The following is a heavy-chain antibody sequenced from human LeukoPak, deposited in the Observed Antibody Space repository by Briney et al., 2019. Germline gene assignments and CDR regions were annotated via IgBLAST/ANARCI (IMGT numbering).Heavy chain of an antibody. CDR2: IYYRGST. D-gene: IGHD2-15*01. Sequence: SETLSLTCTVSGGSISSSSYYWGWIRQPPGKGLEWIGSIYYRGSTYHNPSLKSRVTISVDTSKNQLSLKLSSVTAADTAVYYCARRWSFDYWGQGALVTVSS. V-gene: IGHV4-39*01. CDR1: GGSISSSSYY. J-gene: IGHJ4*02. CDR3: ARRWSFDY.